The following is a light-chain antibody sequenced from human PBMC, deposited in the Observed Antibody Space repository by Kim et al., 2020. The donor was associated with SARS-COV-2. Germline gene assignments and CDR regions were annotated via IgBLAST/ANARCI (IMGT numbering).Light chain of an antibody. Sequence: SVPLPCTGTTRDVGGYKYVSRDQPPPGKAPKLMIYEVSKRPSGVPDRFSGSKSGNTASLTVSGLQAEDEADYYCSSYAGSNNFGVFGGGTQLTVL. J-gene: IGLJ2*01. CDR1: TRDVGGYKY. V-gene: IGLV2-8*01. CDR3: SSYAGSNNFGV. CDR2: EVS.